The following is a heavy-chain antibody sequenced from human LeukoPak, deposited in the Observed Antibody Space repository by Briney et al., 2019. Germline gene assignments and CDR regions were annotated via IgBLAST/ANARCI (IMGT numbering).Heavy chain of an antibody. CDR3: AKGAYYYDSSGYLGLDY. CDR2: IWYDGSNK. V-gene: IGHV3-33*06. D-gene: IGHD3-22*01. Sequence: GESLKISCAASGLTFSSYGMHWVRQAPGKGLEWVAVIWYDGSNKYYADSVKGRFTISRDNSKNTLYLQMNSLRAEDTAVYYCAKGAYYYDSSGYLGLDYLGQGTLVTVSS. CDR1: GLTFSSYG. J-gene: IGHJ4*02.